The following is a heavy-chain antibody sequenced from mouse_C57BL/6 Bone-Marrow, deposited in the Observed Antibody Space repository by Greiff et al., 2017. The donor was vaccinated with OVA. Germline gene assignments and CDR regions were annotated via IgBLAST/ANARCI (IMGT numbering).Heavy chain of an antibody. CDR2: ISYDGSN. J-gene: IGHJ3*01. CDR3: ASLLLLRSAWFAY. Sequence: EVKLMESGPGLVKPSQSLSLTCSVTGYSITSGYYWNWIRQFPGNKLEWMGYISYDGSNNYNPSLKNRISITRDTSKNQFFLKLNSVTTEDTATYYCASLLLLRSAWFAYWGQGTLVTVSA. V-gene: IGHV3-6*01. D-gene: IGHD1-1*01. CDR1: GYSITSGYY.